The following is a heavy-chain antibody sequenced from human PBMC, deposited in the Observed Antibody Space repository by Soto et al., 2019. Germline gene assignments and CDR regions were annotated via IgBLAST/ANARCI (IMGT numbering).Heavy chain of an antibody. CDR3: ARWRYSYGYAHYFDY. J-gene: IGHJ4*02. Sequence: SETLSLTCTVPGGSISSYYWSWIRQPAGKGLEWIGRIYTSGSTNYNPSLKSRVTMSVDTSKNQFSLKLSSVTAADTAVYYCARWRYSYGYAHYFDYWGQGTLVTVSS. V-gene: IGHV4-4*07. CDR2: IYTSGST. CDR1: GGSISSYY. D-gene: IGHD5-18*01.